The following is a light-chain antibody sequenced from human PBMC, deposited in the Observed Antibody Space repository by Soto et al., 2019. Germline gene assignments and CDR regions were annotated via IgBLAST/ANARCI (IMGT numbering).Light chain of an antibody. V-gene: IGKV2-30*01. J-gene: IGKJ1*01. CDR2: KVS. CDR3: MQGSYWPWT. CDR1: QSLEYTDGKTY. Sequence: DAVLTQSPLSLPVTPGQPASISCRSSQSLEYTDGKTYLNWYQQRPGQSPRRLIYKVSNRDFGVPDRFSGSGSGTAFTLEISRVEAEDVGVYYCMQGSYWPWTLGQGTKVDI.